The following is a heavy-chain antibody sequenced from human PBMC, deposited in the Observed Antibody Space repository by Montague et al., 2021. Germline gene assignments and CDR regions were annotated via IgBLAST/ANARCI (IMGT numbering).Heavy chain of an antibody. Sequence: SLRLSFSASGFTFRSYWMHWVRQAPGKGLVWVSRIKSDGLIAIYADSVKGRFTISRDNAKDTLHLQMNSLRAEDTATYYCARGGLRNYYYYMDVWGKGTTVTVSS. CDR3: ARGGLRNYYYYMDV. CDR2: IKSDGLIA. J-gene: IGHJ6*03. CDR1: GFTFRSYW. V-gene: IGHV3-74*01. D-gene: IGHD3-16*01.